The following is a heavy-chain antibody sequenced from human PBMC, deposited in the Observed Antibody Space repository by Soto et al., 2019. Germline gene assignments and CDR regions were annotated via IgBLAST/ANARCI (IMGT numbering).Heavy chain of an antibody. CDR2: MKPDGGEI. V-gene: IGHV3-7*03. J-gene: IGHJ4*02. Sequence: LRLSCVASGFTFTNYWMSWVRQPPGKGLEWVANMKPDGGEINYVDSVKGRFTISRDNAKNLMYLQMSSLSVEDTAVYYCGRDRGYSSFDYWGQGTPVTVSS. CDR1: GFTFTNYW. D-gene: IGHD4-4*01. CDR3: GRDRGYSSFDY.